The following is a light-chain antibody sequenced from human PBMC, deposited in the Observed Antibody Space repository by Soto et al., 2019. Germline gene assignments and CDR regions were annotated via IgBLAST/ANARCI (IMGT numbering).Light chain of an antibody. V-gene: IGKV3-20*01. Sequence: EIVLTQSPGTLSLSPGERATLSCRASQSVSSSSLAWYQQKPGQAPRLLIYGASSRATGIPDRFSGSGSGTDFTLTISRLEPEDFAVYYCQQYGSPPYTFGQGPKLEIK. CDR3: QQYGSPPYT. CDR2: GAS. J-gene: IGKJ2*01. CDR1: QSVSSSS.